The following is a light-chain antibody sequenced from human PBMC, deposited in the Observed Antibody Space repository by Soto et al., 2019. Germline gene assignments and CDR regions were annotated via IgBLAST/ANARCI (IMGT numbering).Light chain of an antibody. CDR3: QQFIL. J-gene: IGKJ4*01. V-gene: IGKV1-13*02. CDR2: DAS. Sequence: AIQFTQSPSSLSASVGDRVTITCRASQGISSALAWYQQKPGKAPKLLIYDASSLESGVPSRFSGSGSGTDFTLTISSLQPEDFATYYCQQFILFGGGTKVDIK. CDR1: QGISSA.